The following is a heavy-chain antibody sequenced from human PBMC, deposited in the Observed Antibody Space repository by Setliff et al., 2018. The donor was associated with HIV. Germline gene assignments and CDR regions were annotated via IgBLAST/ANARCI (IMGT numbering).Heavy chain of an antibody. CDR2: IYHGGTT. CDR3: VRERRRSPLSYGLDV. J-gene: IGHJ6*02. Sequence: SETLSLTCAVSGYSISSGYYWGWIRQPPGKGLEWIGSIYHGGTTYYNPSLRSRVTISEDTSKNQFSLTLTSVTAADTAVYYCVRERRRSPLSYGLDVWGQGTTVTVSS. V-gene: IGHV4-38-2*02. CDR1: GYSISSGYY.